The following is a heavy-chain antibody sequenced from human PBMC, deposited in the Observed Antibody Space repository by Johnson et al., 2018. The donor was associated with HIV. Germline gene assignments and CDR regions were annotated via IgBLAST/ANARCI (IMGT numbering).Heavy chain of an antibody. CDR3: ARGDGATGYHDAFDI. CDR2: IRYDGSNK. V-gene: IGHV3-30*02. J-gene: IGHJ3*02. CDR1: GFTFSNYG. Sequence: QVQLVESGGGVVQPGGSLRLSCAASGFTFSNYGMHWVRQAPGKGLEWVAFIRYDGSNKYYGDSVKGRFTISRDNAKNSLYLQMNSLRAEDTAVYYCARGDGATGYHDAFDIWGQGTMVTVSS. D-gene: IGHD1-26*01.